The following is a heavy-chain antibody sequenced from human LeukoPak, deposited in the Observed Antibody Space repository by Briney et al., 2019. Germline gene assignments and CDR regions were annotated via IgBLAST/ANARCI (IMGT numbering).Heavy chain of an antibody. CDR1: GFTFSSYW. V-gene: IGHV3-74*03. D-gene: IGHD4-23*01. CDR3: YGANAEH. J-gene: IGHJ1*01. Sequence: GGSLRLSCAASGFTFSSYWMHWVRQAPGKGLVWVSGINTDGSSTMYADSVKGRFTIARDNAKNTLYLQLNSLRAEDTAVYYCYGANAEHWGQGTLVTVSS. CDR2: INTDGSST.